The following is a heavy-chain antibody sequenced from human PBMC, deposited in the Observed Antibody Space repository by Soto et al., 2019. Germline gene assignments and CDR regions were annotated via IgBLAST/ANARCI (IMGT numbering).Heavy chain of an antibody. CDR1: GGSISSYY. D-gene: IGHD4-17*01. CDR2: IYYSGST. V-gene: IGHV4-59*01. J-gene: IGHJ4*02. Sequence: PSETLSLTCTVSGGSISSYYWSWIRQPPGKGQEWIGYIYYSGSTNYNPSLKSRVTISVDTSKSQFSLKLSSVTAADTAVYYCARGATYGDPSFDYWGQGTLVTVSS. CDR3: ARGATYGDPSFDY.